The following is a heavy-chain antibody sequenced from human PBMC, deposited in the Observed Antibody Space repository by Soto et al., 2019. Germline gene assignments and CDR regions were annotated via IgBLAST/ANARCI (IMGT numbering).Heavy chain of an antibody. Sequence: ASVKVSCKDSGYTFTDYYMHWVRQAPGQGLEWMGWINPNSGGTNYAQKFQGRVTMTRDTSISTAYMELNRLRSDDTAVYYCARDQSPSSGWPGMDVWGQGTTVTVSS. J-gene: IGHJ6*02. CDR3: ARDQSPSSGWPGMDV. CDR1: GYTFTDYY. D-gene: IGHD6-19*01. CDR2: INPNSGGT. V-gene: IGHV1-2*02.